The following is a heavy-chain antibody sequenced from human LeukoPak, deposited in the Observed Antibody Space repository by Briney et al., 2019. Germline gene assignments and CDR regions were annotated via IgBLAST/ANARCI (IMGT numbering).Heavy chain of an antibody. V-gene: IGHV3-23*01. CDR2: ISGSGGST. J-gene: IGHJ4*02. CDR3: AKGKSSGWYAATDY. D-gene: IGHD6-19*01. CDR1: GFTLSSYA. Sequence: GGSLRLSCAASGFTLSSYAMSWVRQAPGKGLEWVSAISGSGGSTYYAGSVKGRFTISRDNSKNTLYLQMNSLRAEDTAVYYCAKGKSSGWYAATDYWGREPWSPSPQ.